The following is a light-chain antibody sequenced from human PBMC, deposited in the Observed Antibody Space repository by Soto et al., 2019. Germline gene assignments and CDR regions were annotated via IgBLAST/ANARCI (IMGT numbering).Light chain of an antibody. CDR2: GAS. Sequence: EIVMTQSPATLSLSPGERATLSCRASQSVSSSYLSWYQQKPGQAPRLLIYGASSRATGIPARFSGTGSGTEFTLTISSLQSEDFALYYCQQYNDWPLTFGQGTKVDI. J-gene: IGKJ1*01. CDR1: QSVSSSY. V-gene: IGKV3D-7*01. CDR3: QQYNDWPLT.